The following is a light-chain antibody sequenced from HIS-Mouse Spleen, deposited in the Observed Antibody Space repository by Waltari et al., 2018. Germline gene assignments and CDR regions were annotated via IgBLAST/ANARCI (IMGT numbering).Light chain of an antibody. J-gene: IGKJ1*01. CDR1: QGISSY. CDR2: AAS. V-gene: IGKV1-8*01. Sequence: AIRMTQSPSSLSASTGDRVTITCPASQGISSYLAWYQQKPGKAPKLLIYAASTLQSWVPSRFSGSGSGTDFTLTISCLQSEDFATYYCQQYYSYPRTFGQGTKVEIK. CDR3: QQYYSYPRT.